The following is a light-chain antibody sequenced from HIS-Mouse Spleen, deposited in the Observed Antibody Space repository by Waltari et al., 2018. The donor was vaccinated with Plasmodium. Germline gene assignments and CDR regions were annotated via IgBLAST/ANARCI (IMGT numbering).Light chain of an antibody. Sequence: DIQMTQSPSSLSASVGDRVTITCRASQSISSYLNWYQQKPGKAPKLLIYAASSLQSRVPARVSGSGSGTDFTLSISSLQPEDFATYYCQQSYSTWTFGQGTKVEIK. V-gene: IGKV1-39*01. CDR2: AAS. J-gene: IGKJ1*01. CDR3: QQSYSTWT. CDR1: QSISSY.